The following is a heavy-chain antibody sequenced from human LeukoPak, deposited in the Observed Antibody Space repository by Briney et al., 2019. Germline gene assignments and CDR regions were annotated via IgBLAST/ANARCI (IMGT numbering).Heavy chain of an antibody. Sequence: AGGSLRLSCEASGFTFSTYDMSWVRQAPGKRVEWVLGLSGGGGTTYYADSVKGRFTISRDNSKNTLYLEMNSLRAEDTALYYCARVLRLYSRTGGFDYWGQGTLVTVSS. D-gene: IGHD6-13*01. CDR2: LSGGGGTT. J-gene: IGHJ4*02. CDR3: ARVLRLYSRTGGFDY. V-gene: IGHV3-23*01. CDR1: GFTFSTYD.